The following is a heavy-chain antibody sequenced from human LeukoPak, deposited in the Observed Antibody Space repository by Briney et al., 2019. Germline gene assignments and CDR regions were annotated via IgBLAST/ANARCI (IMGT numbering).Heavy chain of an antibody. Sequence: PSETLSLTCAVYGGSFSGYYWSWIRQPPGKGLEWIGEINHSGSTNYSLSLKSRVTISVDTSKNQFSLKLSSVTAADTAVYYCARRKERWLHPQNHFDYWGQGTLVTVSS. J-gene: IGHJ4*02. CDR3: ARRKERWLHPQNHFDY. CDR1: GGSFSGYY. D-gene: IGHD5-24*01. V-gene: IGHV4-34*01. CDR2: INHSGST.